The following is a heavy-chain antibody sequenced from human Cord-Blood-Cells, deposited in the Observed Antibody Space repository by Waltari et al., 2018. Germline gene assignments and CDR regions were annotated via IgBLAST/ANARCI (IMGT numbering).Heavy chain of an antibody. CDR2: IYTSGST. CDR3: ARDVGPPPRYCSSTSCYDSGAFDI. J-gene: IGHJ3*02. D-gene: IGHD2-2*01. CDR1: GGSISSYY. Sequence: QVQLQESGPGLVKPSETLSLTCTVSGGSISSYYWSWIRQPAGKGLEWIGRIYTSGSTNYNPPRKSRVTMSVDTAKNQFSLKLSSVTAADTAVYYCARDVGPPPRYCSSTSCYDSGAFDIWGQGTMVTVSS. V-gene: IGHV4-4*07.